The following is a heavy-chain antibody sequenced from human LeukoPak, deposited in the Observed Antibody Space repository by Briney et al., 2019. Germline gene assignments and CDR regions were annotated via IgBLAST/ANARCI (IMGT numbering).Heavy chain of an antibody. CDR2: IYHSGST. J-gene: IGHJ4*02. CDR1: GGSISSGGYY. Sequence: SETLSLTCTVSGGSISSGGYYWSWIRQPPGKGLEWIGYIYHSGSTYYNPSLKSRVTISVDRSKNQFSLKLSSVTAADTAVYYCAIAYYDFWSGYYPFDYWGQGTLVTVSS. V-gene: IGHV4-30-2*01. CDR3: AIAYYDFWSGYYPFDY. D-gene: IGHD3-3*01.